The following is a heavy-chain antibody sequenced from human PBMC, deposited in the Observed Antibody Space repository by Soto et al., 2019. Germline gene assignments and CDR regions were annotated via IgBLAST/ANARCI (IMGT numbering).Heavy chain of an antibody. V-gene: IGHV3-30-3*01. CDR3: ARALYSGYDSDAIGGLYFDY. CDR1: GFTFSSYA. CDR2: ISYDGSNK. J-gene: IGHJ4*02. Sequence: GGSLRLTCAATGFTFSSYAMHWVRQAPGKGLEGVAVISYDGSNKYYADSVKGRFTISRDNSKNTLYLQMNSLRAEDTAVYYCARALYSGYDSDAIGGLYFDYWGQGTLVTVSS. D-gene: IGHD5-12*01.